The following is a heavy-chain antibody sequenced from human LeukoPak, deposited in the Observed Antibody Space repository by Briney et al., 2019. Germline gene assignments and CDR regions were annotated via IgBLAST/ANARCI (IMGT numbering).Heavy chain of an antibody. Sequence: SETLSLTCTVSGGSISSSSYYWGWIRQPPGKGLAWIGSIYYSGSTYYNPSLKSRVTISIDTSKNQFSLKLSSVTAADTAVYYCARARNRYDSSGYYLWGQGILVTASS. CDR1: GGSISSSSYY. V-gene: IGHV4-39*07. J-gene: IGHJ4*02. D-gene: IGHD3-22*01. CDR2: IYYSGST. CDR3: ARARNRYDSSGYYL.